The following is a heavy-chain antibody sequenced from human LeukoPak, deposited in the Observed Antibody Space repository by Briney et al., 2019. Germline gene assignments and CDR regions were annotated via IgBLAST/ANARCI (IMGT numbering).Heavy chain of an antibody. J-gene: IGHJ4*02. CDR1: GFTFSSYS. CDR3: AKDGGSGYSCVDY. V-gene: IGHV3-43*01. D-gene: IGHD5-18*01. Sequence: GGSLRLSCAASGFTFSSYSMNWVRQAPGKGLEWVSLISWDGGSTYYADSVKGRFTISRDNSKNSLYLQMNSLRTEDTALYYCAKDGGSGYSCVDYWGQGTLVTVSS. CDR2: ISWDGGST.